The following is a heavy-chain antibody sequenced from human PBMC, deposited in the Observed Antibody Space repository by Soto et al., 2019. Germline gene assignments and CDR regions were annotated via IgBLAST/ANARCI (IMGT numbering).Heavy chain of an antibody. V-gene: IGHV1-3*01. Sequence: QVQLLQSGAEVKRPGASVKISCQASGYNFGNYPMHWVRQAPGQRLEWMAWISAGTGREQLSQRLQDRLTVTTDTSATTFYLILSSLRSDDTAVYYCAREAIHSQSSPWGDAFDIWAQGTAVIASS. CDR3: AREAIHSQSSPWGDAFDI. J-gene: IGHJ3*02. CDR1: GYNFGNYP. D-gene: IGHD3-16*01. CDR2: ISAGTGRE.